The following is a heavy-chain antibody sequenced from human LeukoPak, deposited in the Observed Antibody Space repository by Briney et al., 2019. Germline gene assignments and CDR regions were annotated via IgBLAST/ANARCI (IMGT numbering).Heavy chain of an antibody. J-gene: IGHJ4*02. D-gene: IGHD4-17*01. Sequence: GGSLRLSCATSGFTFNGSALHWVRQASGQGLEWVGRIRSKAHRYATAYAASVKGRFTVSRDDSKNMAYLQMKSLKTEDTAIYYCTRRHYGDYVVDNWGQGTLVTVSS. CDR1: GFTFNGSA. CDR2: IRSKAHRYAT. CDR3: TRRHYGDYVVDN. V-gene: IGHV3-73*01.